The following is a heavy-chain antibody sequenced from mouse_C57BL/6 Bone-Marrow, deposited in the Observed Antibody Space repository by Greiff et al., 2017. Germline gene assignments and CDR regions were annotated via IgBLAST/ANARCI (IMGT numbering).Heavy chain of an antibody. Sequence: EVNVVESGGGLVQPGGSLKLSCAASGFTFSDYYMYWVRQTPEKRLEWVAYISNGGGSTYYPDTVKGRFTISRDNAKNTLYLQMSRLKSEDTAMYYCARLIYYGNYVWFAYWGQGTLVTVSA. CDR2: ISNGGGST. D-gene: IGHD2-1*01. CDR3: ARLIYYGNYVWFAY. V-gene: IGHV5-12*01. J-gene: IGHJ3*01. CDR1: GFTFSDYY.